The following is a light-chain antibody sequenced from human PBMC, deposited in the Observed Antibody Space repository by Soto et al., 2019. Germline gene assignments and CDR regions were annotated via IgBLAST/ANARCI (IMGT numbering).Light chain of an antibody. CDR1: QGISNY. V-gene: IGKV1-27*01. Sequence: DIQMTQSPSSLSASVGDRVTITCRASQGISNYLAWYQQKPAKVPKLLIYAASTLQSGVPSRFSGSGSGTDFTLTISSLQPEDVATYYCQKYNSAPQLTFGGGTKVEIK. J-gene: IGKJ4*01. CDR2: AAS. CDR3: QKYNSAPQLT.